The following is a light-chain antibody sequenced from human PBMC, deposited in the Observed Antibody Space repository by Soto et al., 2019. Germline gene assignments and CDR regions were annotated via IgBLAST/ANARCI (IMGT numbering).Light chain of an antibody. CDR3: SSYTSTNTPYV. V-gene: IGLV2-14*01. CDR2: EVT. Sequence: QSALTQPASVSGSPGQSITISCTGSSSDVGAYYFVSWYQHHPGKAPKLILYEVTTRPSGVSSRFSGSKSGNTASLTISGLHADDEADYYCSSYTSTNTPYVFGTGPKLTVL. CDR1: SSDVGAYYF. J-gene: IGLJ1*01.